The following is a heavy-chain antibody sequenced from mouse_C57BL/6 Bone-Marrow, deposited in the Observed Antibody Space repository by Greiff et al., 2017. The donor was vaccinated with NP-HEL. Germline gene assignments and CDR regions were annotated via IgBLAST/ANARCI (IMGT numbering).Heavy chain of an antibody. CDR1: GYTFTSYW. CDR2: IYPGSGST. CDR3: ARTDGYYFYAMDY. V-gene: IGHV1-55*01. D-gene: IGHD2-3*01. J-gene: IGHJ4*01. Sequence: QVQLQQPGAELVKPGASVKMSCKASGYTFTSYWITWVKQRPGQGLEWIGDIYPGSGSTNYNEKFKGKATLTVDTSSSTAYMQLSSLTADDAAVYYCARTDGYYFYAMDYWGQGTSVTVSS.